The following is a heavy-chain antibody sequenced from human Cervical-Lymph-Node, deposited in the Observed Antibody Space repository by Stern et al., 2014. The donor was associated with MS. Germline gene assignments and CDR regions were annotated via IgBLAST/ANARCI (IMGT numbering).Heavy chain of an antibody. Sequence: EVQLVESGGDLVQPGGSLRLSCAASGFTLSSHTMNWVRQAPGKGLEWLSYLSSRSTTVSYADSVKGRFTISRDNIKNSLYLQMNSLRDDDTAVYYCARDRGQGPGRFPEYSYSLDVWGQGTTVTVSS. CDR3: ARDRGQGPGRFPEYSYSLDV. J-gene: IGHJ6*02. D-gene: IGHD2/OR15-2a*01. V-gene: IGHV3-48*02. CDR1: GFTLSSHT. CDR2: LSSRSTTV.